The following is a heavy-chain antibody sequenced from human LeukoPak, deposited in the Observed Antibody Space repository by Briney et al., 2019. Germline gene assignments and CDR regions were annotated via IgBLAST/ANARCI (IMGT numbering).Heavy chain of an antibody. CDR1: GYTFTSYG. CDR2: ISAYNGNT. Sequence: GASVKVSCKASGYTFTSYGISWVRQAPGQGLEWMGWISAYNGNTNYAQKLQGRVTMTTDTSTSTAYIELRSLRSDDTAVYYCARDPMARFGYYYDSSGYYYFDYWGQGTLVTVSS. J-gene: IGHJ4*02. CDR3: ARDPMARFGYYYDSSGYYYFDY. V-gene: IGHV1-18*01. D-gene: IGHD3-22*01.